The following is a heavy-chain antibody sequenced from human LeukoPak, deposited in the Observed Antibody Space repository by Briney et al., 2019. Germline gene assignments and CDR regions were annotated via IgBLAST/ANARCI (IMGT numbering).Heavy chain of an antibody. CDR3: ARARKGYYFDY. CDR1: GFTFSDSY. J-gene: IGHJ4*02. CDR2: ISNTGSTT. Sequence: GGSLRLSCAASGFTFSDSYMTWIRQAPGKGLEWVSYISNTGSTTYYADPVKGRFTISRDNAKNSLYLQMNSLRAEDTAVYYCARARKGYYFDYWGQGTLVTVSS. D-gene: IGHD1-14*01. V-gene: IGHV3-11*04.